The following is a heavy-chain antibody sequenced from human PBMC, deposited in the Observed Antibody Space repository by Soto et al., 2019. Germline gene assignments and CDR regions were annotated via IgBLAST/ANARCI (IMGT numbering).Heavy chain of an antibody. J-gene: IGHJ4*02. D-gene: IGHD6-19*01. CDR1: GFTFSSYG. CDR2: IWYDGSKK. Sequence: QVQLVESGGGVVQPGRSLRLSCGASGFTFSSYGMHWVRQAPGKGLEWVAVIWYDGSKKYYADSVKGRLTISRDNSRKTLYLQMDSLRAEDTAVYYCARDRLGAVTSNGRTDYWGQGTLVTVSS. CDR3: ARDRLGAVTSNGRTDY. V-gene: IGHV3-33*01.